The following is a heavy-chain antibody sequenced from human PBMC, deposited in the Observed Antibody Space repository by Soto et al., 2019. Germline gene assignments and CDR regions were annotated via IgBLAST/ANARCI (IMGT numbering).Heavy chain of an antibody. CDR2: ISWNSGSI. CDR1: GFTFDDYA. CDR3: AKDRGEDY. J-gene: IGHJ4*02. D-gene: IGHD3-16*01. Sequence: GGSLRLSCAASGFTFDDYAMHWVRQAPGKGLEWVSGISWNSGSIGYADSVKGRFTISRDNAKNSLYLQMNSLRAEDTALYYCAKDRGEDYWGQGTLVTVSS. V-gene: IGHV3-9*01.